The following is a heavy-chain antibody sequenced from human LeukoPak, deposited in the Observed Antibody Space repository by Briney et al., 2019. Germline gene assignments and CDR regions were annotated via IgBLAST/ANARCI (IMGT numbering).Heavy chain of an antibody. J-gene: IGHJ6*03. CDR1: GYTFTGYY. CDR3: ARDNLAGAGTMDV. CDR2: INPNSGGT. D-gene: IGHD6-13*01. V-gene: IGHV1-2*02. Sequence: ASVKVSCKASGYTFTGYYMHWVRQAPGQGLEWMGWINPNSGGTNYAQKFQGRVTMTRDTSISTAYMELSSLRSEDTAVYYCARDNLAGAGTMDVWGKGTTVTISS.